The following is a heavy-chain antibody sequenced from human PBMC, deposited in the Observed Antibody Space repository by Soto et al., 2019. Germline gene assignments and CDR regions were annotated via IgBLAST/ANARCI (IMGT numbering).Heavy chain of an antibody. V-gene: IGHV3-48*01. D-gene: IGHD6-19*01. CDR3: ARLGSSVASAEFDY. Sequence: GGSLRLSCAASGFTFSSYSMNWVRQAPGKGLEWVSYISSSSSTIYYADSVKGRFTISRDNAKNSLYLQMNSLRAEDTAVYYCARLGSSVASAEFDYWGQGTLVTVSS. J-gene: IGHJ4*02. CDR1: GFTFSSYS. CDR2: ISSSSSTI.